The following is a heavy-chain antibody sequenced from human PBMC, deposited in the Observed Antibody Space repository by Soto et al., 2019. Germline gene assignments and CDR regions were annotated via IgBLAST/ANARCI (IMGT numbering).Heavy chain of an antibody. Sequence: EVQLVESGGGLVKPGGSLRLSCAASGFTFSSYSMNWVRQAPGKGLEWVSSISSSSSYIYYADSVKSRFTISRDNAKNSLYLQMNSLRAEDTAVYYCASPLQDIVVVPAAIPFCDYWGQGTLVTVSS. J-gene: IGHJ4*02. CDR1: GFTFSSYS. V-gene: IGHV3-21*01. CDR2: ISSSSSYI. D-gene: IGHD2-2*01. CDR3: ASPLQDIVVVPAAIPFCDY.